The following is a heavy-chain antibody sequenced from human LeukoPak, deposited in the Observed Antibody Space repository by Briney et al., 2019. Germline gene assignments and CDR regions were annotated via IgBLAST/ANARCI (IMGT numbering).Heavy chain of an antibody. CDR1: GYTFTSYY. CDR2: INPSGGST. J-gene: IGHJ5*02. CDR3: ARMRAWGIAAAGTRFDP. Sequence: GASVKVSCKASGYTFTSYYMHWVRQAPGQGLEWMGIINPSGGSTSYAQKFQGRVTMTRDTFTSTVYMELSSLRSEDTAVYYCARMRAWGIAAAGTRFDPWGQGTLVTVSS. D-gene: IGHD6-13*01. V-gene: IGHV1-46*01.